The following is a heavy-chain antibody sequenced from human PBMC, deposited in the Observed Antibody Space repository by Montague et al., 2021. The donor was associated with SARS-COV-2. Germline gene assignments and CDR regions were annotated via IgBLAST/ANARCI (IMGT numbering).Heavy chain of an antibody. D-gene: IGHD3-10*01. V-gene: IGHV2-70*11. CDR3: AHRGVYGAGGYYDY. CDR1: GFSLSTSGMC. J-gene: IGHJ4*02. Sequence: PALVKPTQTLTLTCTFSGFSLSTSGMCVSWIRQPPGKALEWLARIDWDDDKYYSTSLKTRLTISKDTSKNQVVLTMTNMDPVDTATYFCAHRGVYGAGGYYDYWGQGTLVTVSS. CDR2: IDWDDDK.